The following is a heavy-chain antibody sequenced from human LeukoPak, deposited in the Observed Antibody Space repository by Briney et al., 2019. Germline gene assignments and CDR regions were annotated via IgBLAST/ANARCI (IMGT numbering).Heavy chain of an antibody. D-gene: IGHD3-3*01. V-gene: IGHV4-30-4*08. J-gene: IGHJ3*02. CDR3: ARAGNAYDFWSGYPLGAFDI. CDR2: IYYSGST. CDR1: GGAISSGDYY. Sequence: PSETLFLTCTVSGGAISSGDYYWSWIRQPPGKGLEWIGYIYYSGSTYYNPSLKSRVTISVDTSKNQFSLKLSSVTAADTAVYYCARAGNAYDFWSGYPLGAFDIWGQGTMVTVSS.